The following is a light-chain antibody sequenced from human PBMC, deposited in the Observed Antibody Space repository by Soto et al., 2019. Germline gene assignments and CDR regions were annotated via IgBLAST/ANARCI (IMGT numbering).Light chain of an antibody. CDR1: LDINRW. J-gene: IGKJ5*01. CDR3: QQADSYPIT. CDR2: GAF. Sequence: DIQMTQSPSSVSVSVGDRVTITCRASLDINRWLAWYQVRPGKPPKLLIAGAFVLQSGVPARFSGSGYGTDFSPTIDNLQPEDFATYYCQQADSYPITFGQGTRRDI. V-gene: IGKV1-12*01.